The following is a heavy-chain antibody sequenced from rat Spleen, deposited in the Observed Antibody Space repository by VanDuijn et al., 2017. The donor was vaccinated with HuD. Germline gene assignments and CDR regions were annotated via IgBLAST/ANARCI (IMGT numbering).Heavy chain of an antibody. J-gene: IGHJ4*01. CDR1: GFTFSDYG. CDR2: ISGNSGTI. Sequence: EVQLVESGGGLVQPGRSLQLSCVASGFTFSDYGMNWIRQPPGKGLEWIAYISGNSGTIYYADTVKGRFTISRDNAKNTLYLRLSSLRSEDTALYYCARHGGYYSGDYVMDAWGQGASVTVSS. CDR3: ARHGGYYSGDYVMDA. V-gene: IGHV5-34*01. D-gene: IGHD1-1*01.